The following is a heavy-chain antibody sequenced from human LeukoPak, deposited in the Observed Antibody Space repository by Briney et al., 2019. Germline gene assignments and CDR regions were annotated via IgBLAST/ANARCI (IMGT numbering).Heavy chain of an antibody. D-gene: IGHD6-6*01. CDR2: IYFSGST. Sequence: PSETLSLTCTVSGGSISYYYWSWIRQPPGKGLEWIGYIYFSGSTDYNPSLKSRVTISVDTSKNQFSLKLSSVTAADTAVYYCARSEYSSSSGHFDYWGQGTLVTVSS. J-gene: IGHJ4*02. CDR1: GGSISYYY. V-gene: IGHV4-59*08. CDR3: ARSEYSSSSGHFDY.